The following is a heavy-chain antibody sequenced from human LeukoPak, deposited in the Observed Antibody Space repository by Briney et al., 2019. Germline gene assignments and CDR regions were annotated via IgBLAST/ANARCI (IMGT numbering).Heavy chain of an antibody. CDR1: GGSISSGGYY. J-gene: IGHJ4*02. V-gene: IGHV4-31*03. CDR3: ARTGYSYGRRPFDY. CDR2: IYYSGST. Sequence: PSQTLSLTCTVSGGSISSGGYYWSWIRQHPGTGLEWIGYIYYSGSTYYNPSLKSRVTISVDTSKNQFSLKLSSVTAADTAVYYCARTGYSYGRRPFDYWGQGTLVTVSS. D-gene: IGHD5-18*01.